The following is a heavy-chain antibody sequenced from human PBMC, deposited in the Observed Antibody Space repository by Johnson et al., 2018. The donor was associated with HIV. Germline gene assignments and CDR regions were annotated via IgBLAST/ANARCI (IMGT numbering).Heavy chain of an antibody. D-gene: IGHD3-3*01. CDR3: ARGYTIGAFDI. J-gene: IGHJ3*02. V-gene: IGHV3-66*01. CDR2: IYSGDST. Sequence: VQLVESGGGLIQPGRSLRLSCAASGFTFSSYAMHWVRQAPGKGLEWVSVIYSGDSTYYADSVKGRFTISRDNSKNTLYLQMNSLRAEDTAVYYCARGYTIGAFDIWGQGTMVTVSS. CDR1: GFTFSSYA.